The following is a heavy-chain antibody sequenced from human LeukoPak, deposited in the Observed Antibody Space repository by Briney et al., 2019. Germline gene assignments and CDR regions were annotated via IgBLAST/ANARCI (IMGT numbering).Heavy chain of an antibody. J-gene: IGHJ6*02. D-gene: IGHD3-10*01. V-gene: IGHV3-23*01. CDR1: GFTFSSYA. CDR3: AKGTMVRGVIITTADYYYYYGMDV. Sequence: QPGGSLRLSCAASGFTFSSYAMSWVRQAPGKGLEWVSAISGSGGSTYYADSVKGRFTISRDNSKNTLYLQMNSLRAEDTAVYYCAKGTMVRGVIITTADYYYYYGMDVWGQGTTVTVSS. CDR2: ISGSGGST.